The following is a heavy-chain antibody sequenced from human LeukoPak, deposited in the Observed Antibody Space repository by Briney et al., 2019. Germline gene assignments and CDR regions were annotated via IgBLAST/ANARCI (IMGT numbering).Heavy chain of an antibody. Sequence: SETLSLTCSVSDGSMGTYYWGWIRQPPGKRLEWIGYIYYSGSTTYNPSLKSRVTVSVDTSKNQFSLKLTSMTAADTAVYYCARALLWFGELYYFDYWGQGTLVTVSS. CDR3: ARALLWFGELYYFDY. V-gene: IGHV4-59*12. J-gene: IGHJ4*02. CDR1: DGSMGTYY. D-gene: IGHD3-10*01. CDR2: IYYSGST.